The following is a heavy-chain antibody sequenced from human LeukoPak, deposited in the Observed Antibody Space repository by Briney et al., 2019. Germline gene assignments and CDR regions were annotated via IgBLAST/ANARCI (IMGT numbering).Heavy chain of an antibody. J-gene: IGHJ4*02. V-gene: IGHV4-31*03. Sequence: PSETLSLNCTVSGGSISSGGYYWRWVRQHPEKGLEWIGYIYYSGTAYYNPSLKSRVTMSVDTSKNQFSLKLDSVTAADTAVYYCARFSNDHGVKFDYWGQGTLVTVSS. CDR3: ARFSNDHGVKFDY. CDR1: GGSISSGGYY. CDR2: IYYSGTA. D-gene: IGHD4-17*01.